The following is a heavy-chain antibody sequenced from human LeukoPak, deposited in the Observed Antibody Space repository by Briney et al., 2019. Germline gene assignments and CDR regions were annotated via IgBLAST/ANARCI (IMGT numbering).Heavy chain of an antibody. CDR1: GGTFSSYA. CDR3: ARGGRHYYYMDV. CDR2: IIPIFGTA. D-gene: IGHD2-15*01. Sequence: ASVKVSCKASGGTFSSYAISWVRQAPGQGLEWMGGIIPIFGTANYAQKFQGRVTITTDESTSTAYMELSSLRSEDTAVYYCARGGRHYYYMDVWGKGTTVTVSS. V-gene: IGHV1-69*05. J-gene: IGHJ6*03.